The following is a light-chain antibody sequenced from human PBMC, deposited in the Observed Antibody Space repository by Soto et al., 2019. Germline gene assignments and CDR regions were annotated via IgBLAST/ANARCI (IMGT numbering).Light chain of an antibody. J-gene: IGKJ4*01. V-gene: IGKV1-39*01. Sequence: DIQMTQSPSSLSVSIGDRVIITCRASQSISTYLNWYQYKPGKAPRLVIFRSSTLQSGVPSRFSGRGSGTDFTLTISRLQPEDFATYVCQQTFRPYVSFGGGTRVEI. CDR3: QQTFRPYVS. CDR1: QSISTY. CDR2: RSS.